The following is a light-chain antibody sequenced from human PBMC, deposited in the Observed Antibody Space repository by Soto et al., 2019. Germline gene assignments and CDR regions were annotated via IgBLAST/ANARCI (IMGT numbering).Light chain of an antibody. CDR3: NSFTSSSTYV. CDR1: SSDVGGYKY. CDR2: EVS. V-gene: IGLV2-14*01. Sequence: QSVLTQPASVSGSPGQSITISCTGTSSDVGGYKYVSWYQQHPGKAPKLIIYEVSNRPSGVSNRFSGSKSSNTASLTISGLQAEDETDYYCNSFTSSSTYVFGTGTKVTVL. J-gene: IGLJ1*01.